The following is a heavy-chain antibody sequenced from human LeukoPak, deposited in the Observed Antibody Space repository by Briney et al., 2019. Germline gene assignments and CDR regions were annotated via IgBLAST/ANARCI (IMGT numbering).Heavy chain of an antibody. CDR1: GGSFSGYY. Sequence: TSETLSLTCAVYGGSFSGYYWSWIRQPPGKGLEWIGAINLSGSTNYNPSLKSRVTISVDTSKNQFSLKLSSVTAADTAVYYCARAPSPVVPAPSRTSDYWGQGTLVTVSS. CDR3: ARAPSPVVPAPSRTSDY. CDR2: INLSGST. J-gene: IGHJ4*02. D-gene: IGHD2-2*01. V-gene: IGHV4-34*01.